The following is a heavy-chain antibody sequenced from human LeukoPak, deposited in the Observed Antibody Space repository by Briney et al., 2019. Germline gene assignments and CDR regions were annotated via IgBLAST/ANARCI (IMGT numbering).Heavy chain of an antibody. Sequence: GGPLRLSCAASGFTFNEYSMNWVSQVPGKGLEWLAYISGSGYTIYYADSVQGRFTISRDNVQKSLYLQMNGLRAGDSAVYYCVRDMHTVVVGTATPGLDFSAQGTVVSVSS. CDR2: ISGSGYTI. D-gene: IGHD2-15*01. V-gene: IGHV3-48*04. J-gene: IGHJ4*02. CDR1: GFTFNEYS. CDR3: VRDMHTVVVGTATPGLDF.